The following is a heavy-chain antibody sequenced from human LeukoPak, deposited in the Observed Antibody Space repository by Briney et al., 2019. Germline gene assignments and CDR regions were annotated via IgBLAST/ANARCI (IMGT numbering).Heavy chain of an antibody. CDR1: GYTFTSSG. CDR2: ISAYNGNT. CDR3: ARYHASLGSGRNYYYYYMDV. J-gene: IGHJ6*03. Sequence: ASVKVSCKDSGYTFTSSGISWLREAPGQGLEWMGWISAYNGNTNYAQKLQGRVTMTTDTSTSTAYMELRSLRSDDTAVYYCARYHASLGSGRNYYYYYMDVWGKETTVTVSS. D-gene: IGHD7-27*01. V-gene: IGHV1-18*01.